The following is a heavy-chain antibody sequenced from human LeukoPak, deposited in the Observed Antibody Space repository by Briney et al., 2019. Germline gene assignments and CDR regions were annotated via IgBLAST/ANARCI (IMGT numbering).Heavy chain of an antibody. J-gene: IGHJ4*02. Sequence: ASVKVSCKASGYTFTGYYTHWVRQAPGQGLEWMGWINPTSGGTNYAQKFQGRVTMTRDTSTTTAYMELTRLRSDDTAVYYCAKELVTMVRGITPRWGQGTLVIVSS. CDR3: AKELVTMVRGITPR. CDR1: GYTFTGYY. D-gene: IGHD3-10*01. V-gene: IGHV1-2*02. CDR2: INPTSGGT.